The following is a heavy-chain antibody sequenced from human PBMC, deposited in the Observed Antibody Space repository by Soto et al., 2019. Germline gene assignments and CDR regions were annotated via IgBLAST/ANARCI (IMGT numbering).Heavy chain of an antibody. CDR1: GDIVSSTSAA. CDR3: ARGSYYSGWV. J-gene: IGHJ4*02. CDR2: TYYRSKWYS. V-gene: IGHV6-1*01. D-gene: IGHD6-19*01. Sequence: SQALSLPCAISGDIVSSTSAAWSWIRQSPSRGLEWLGMTYYRSKWYSDYAVSLKSRITINPDTSKNQFSLQLNSVTPEDTAVYYCARGSYYSGWVWGQGTLVTVSS.